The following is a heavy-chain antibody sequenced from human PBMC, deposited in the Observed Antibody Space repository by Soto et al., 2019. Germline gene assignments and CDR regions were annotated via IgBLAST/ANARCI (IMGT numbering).Heavy chain of an antibody. CDR2: IYYSGST. CDR3: VRFWPPHYSDALTDYTDAFDY. V-gene: IGHV4-39*01. J-gene: IGHJ4*02. CDR1: GGSISSSSYY. D-gene: IGHD3-9*01. Sequence: SETLSLTCTVSGGSISSSSYYWGWIRQPPGKGLEWIGSIYYSGSTYYNPSLKSRVTISVDTSKNQFSLKLSSVTAADTAVYYCVRFWPPHYSDALTDYTDAFDYWGQG.